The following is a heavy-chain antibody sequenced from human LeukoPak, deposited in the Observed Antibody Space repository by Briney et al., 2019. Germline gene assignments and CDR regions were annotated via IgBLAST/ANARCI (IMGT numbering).Heavy chain of an antibody. CDR1: GDSVSGNSAA. V-gene: IGHV6-1*01. D-gene: IGHD6-19*01. CDR3: ARDRDIAVAGTCFDY. Sequence: SQTLSLTCAISGDSVSGNSAAWDWIRQSPSRGLEWLGRTYYRSKWYNDYAVSVKSRITINPDTSKNQFSLQLNSVTPEDTAVYYCARDRDIAVAGTCFDYWGQGTLVTVSS. CDR2: TYYRSKWYN. J-gene: IGHJ4*02.